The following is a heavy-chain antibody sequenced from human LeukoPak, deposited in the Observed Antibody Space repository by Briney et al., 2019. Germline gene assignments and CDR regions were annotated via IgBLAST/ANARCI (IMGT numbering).Heavy chain of an antibody. D-gene: IGHD2-21*02. Sequence: SETLSLTCTVSGGSISSRGYYWGWIRQSPGKGLEWIGSMYYSGSTYYNPSLKSRVTISVDTSNNHFSLKLSSVTAADTAVYYCAGLAYCGGDCYSGYYYMDVWGKGTTVTVSS. CDR3: AGLAYCGGDCYSGYYYMDV. J-gene: IGHJ6*03. CDR1: GGSISSRGYY. CDR2: MYYSGST. V-gene: IGHV4-39*07.